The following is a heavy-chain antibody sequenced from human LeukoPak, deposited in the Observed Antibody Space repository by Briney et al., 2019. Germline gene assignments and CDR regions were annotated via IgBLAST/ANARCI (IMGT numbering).Heavy chain of an antibody. D-gene: IGHD3-9*01. J-gene: IGHJ4*02. CDR1: GFTFSDYT. V-gene: IGHV3-21*04. Sequence: PGGSLRLSCAASGFTFSDYTMTWVRQAPGKGLEWVASISSDSSYIDYADSVKGRFTISRDNSKNTLYLQMNSLRSDDTAVYYCARDRRATYYDILTGIDYWGQGTLVTVSS. CDR3: ARDRRATYYDILTGIDY. CDR2: ISSDSSYI.